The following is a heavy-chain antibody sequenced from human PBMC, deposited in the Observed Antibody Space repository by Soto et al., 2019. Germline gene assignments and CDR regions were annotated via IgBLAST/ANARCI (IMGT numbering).Heavy chain of an antibody. Sequence: GGSLRLSCSASGFTFSSYAMSWVRQAPGKGLEWVSAISGSGGSTYYADSVKGRFTISRDNSKNTLYLQMNSLRAEDTAVYYCAKGVYYYDSKPFDYWGQGTLVTVSS. J-gene: IGHJ4*02. CDR3: AKGVYYYDSKPFDY. V-gene: IGHV3-23*01. CDR1: GFTFSSYA. CDR2: ISGSGGST. D-gene: IGHD3-22*01.